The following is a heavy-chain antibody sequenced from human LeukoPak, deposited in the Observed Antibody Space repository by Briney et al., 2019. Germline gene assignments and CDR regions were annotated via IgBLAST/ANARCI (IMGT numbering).Heavy chain of an antibody. J-gene: IGHJ3*01. CDR3: AKGYSTTYYAAFDV. D-gene: IGHD1-26*01. Sequence: GGSLRLSCAASGFTFDDYAMHWVRQAPGKGLEWVSGISWNSGSIGYADSVKGRFTISRDNAKNSLYLQMNSLRAEDTALYYCAKGYSTTYYAAFDVWGQGTMVTVSS. CDR1: GFTFDDYA. CDR2: ISWNSGSI. V-gene: IGHV3-9*01.